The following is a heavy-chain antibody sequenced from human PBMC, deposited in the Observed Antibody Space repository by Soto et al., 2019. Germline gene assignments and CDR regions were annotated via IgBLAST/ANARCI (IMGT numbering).Heavy chain of an antibody. CDR1: GGSFTSNNW. V-gene: IGHV4-4*02. J-gene: IGHJ4*02. CDR3: ASRDPGTSVDY. Sequence: PSETLSLTCAVSGGSFTSNNWWTWVRQPPGQGLEWIGEIYRTGSTNYNPSLKSRVTISLDKSENQFSLKVTSLTAADAAVYYCASRDPGTSVDYWGQGTLVTVSS. CDR2: IYRTGST. D-gene: IGHD1-7*01.